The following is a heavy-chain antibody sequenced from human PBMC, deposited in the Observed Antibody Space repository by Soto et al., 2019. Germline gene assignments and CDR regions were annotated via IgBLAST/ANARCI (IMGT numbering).Heavy chain of an antibody. D-gene: IGHD3-22*01. J-gene: IGHJ4*02. CDR3: AKDSYLYDTSGYFTRPFDY. V-gene: IGHV3-23*01. CDR2: ISGSGGST. Sequence: PGGTLRLSCSDSGCAFSSYTMRWVRQAPGKGLEWVSGISGSGGSTYYADSVKGRCTISRDNSKNTLYLQMNSLRAEDTAVYYCAKDSYLYDTSGYFTRPFDYWGQGTPVTVS. CDR1: GCAFSSYT.